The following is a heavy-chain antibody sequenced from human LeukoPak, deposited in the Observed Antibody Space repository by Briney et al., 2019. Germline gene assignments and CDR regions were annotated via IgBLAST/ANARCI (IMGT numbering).Heavy chain of an antibody. Sequence: PGGSLRLSCAASEFTFSNAYMSWVRQAPGKGLEWVGRIRNKANSYTTEYAASVKDRFTISRDDSKNSVYLQMNSLTTEDTAVYYCARDSGSFDYWGQGTLVTVSS. J-gene: IGHJ4*02. D-gene: IGHD3-10*01. V-gene: IGHV3-72*01. CDR3: ARDSGSFDY. CDR1: EFTFSNAY. CDR2: IRNKANSYTT.